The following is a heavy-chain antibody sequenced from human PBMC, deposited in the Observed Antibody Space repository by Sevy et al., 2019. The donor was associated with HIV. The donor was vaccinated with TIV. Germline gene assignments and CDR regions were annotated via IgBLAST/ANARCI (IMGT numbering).Heavy chain of an antibody. J-gene: IGHJ5*02. D-gene: IGHD3-9*01. CDR1: GFSFNLYA. CDR2: ISVSGGST. Sequence: GGSLRLSCAACGFSFNLYAMTWVRQAPGKGLEWVSTISVSGGSTYYADSVKGQFTISRDNSKNTLYLQMNSLRAEDTAVYYCAKDHDNNWFDPWGQGTLVTVSS. V-gene: IGHV3-23*01. CDR3: AKDHDNNWFDP.